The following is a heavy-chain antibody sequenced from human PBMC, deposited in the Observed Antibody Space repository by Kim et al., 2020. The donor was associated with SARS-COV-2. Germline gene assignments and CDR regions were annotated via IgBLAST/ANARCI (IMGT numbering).Heavy chain of an antibody. CDR3: ARMMGSGSKDFDY. Sequence: ADSGKGPFPHSRDNSKTTLYLQMNSLGAEDTAVYYCARMMGSGSKDFDYWGQGTLVTVSS. V-gene: IGHV3-30*06. J-gene: IGHJ4*02. D-gene: IGHD3-10*01.